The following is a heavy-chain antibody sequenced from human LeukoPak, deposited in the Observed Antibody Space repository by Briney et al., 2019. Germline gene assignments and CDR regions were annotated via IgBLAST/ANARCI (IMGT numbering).Heavy chain of an antibody. CDR2: TSSSGSTI. J-gene: IGHJ6*03. V-gene: IGHV3-11*01. CDR1: GFTFSDYY. D-gene: IGHD6-13*01. Sequence: GGSLRLSCAASGFTFSDYYMSWIRQAPGKGLEWVSYTSSSGSTIYYADSVKGRFTISRDNAKNSLYLQMNSLRAEDTALYHCARDHDSSSYLYGSYMDVWGKGTTVTVSS. CDR3: ARDHDSSSYLYGSYMDV.